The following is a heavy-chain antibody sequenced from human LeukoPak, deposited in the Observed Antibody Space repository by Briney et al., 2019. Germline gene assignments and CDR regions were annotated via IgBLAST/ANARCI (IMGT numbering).Heavy chain of an antibody. CDR2: ISYSGTT. Sequence: SEPLSLTCTVSGVSITSYSHNYGWIRQPPGKGLEWIGYISYSGTTTYNPSLESRVTMSVDTSKNQFSLKLISVTAADTAVYYCARGTTVTTYADHWGQGTLVTASS. J-gene: IGHJ4*02. V-gene: IGHV4-61*01. CDR1: GVSITSYSHN. CDR3: ARGTTVTTYADH. D-gene: IGHD4-17*01.